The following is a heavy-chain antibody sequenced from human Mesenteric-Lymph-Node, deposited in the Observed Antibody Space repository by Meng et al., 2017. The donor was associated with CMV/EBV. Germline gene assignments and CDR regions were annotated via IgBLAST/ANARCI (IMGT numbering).Heavy chain of an antibody. CDR3: ARGIWRDQLELRH. CDR2: IYYSGST. D-gene: IGHD1-7*01. V-gene: IGHV4-61*01. CDR1: GGSVSSGSSYY. J-gene: IGHJ4*02. Sequence: SETLSLTCTVSGGSVSSGSSYYWNWIRQPPGKGLEWIGYIYYSGSTNYNPSLKSRVTISVDTSKNQFSLKLSSLTAADTAVHYCARGIWRDQLELRHWGQGTLVTVSS.